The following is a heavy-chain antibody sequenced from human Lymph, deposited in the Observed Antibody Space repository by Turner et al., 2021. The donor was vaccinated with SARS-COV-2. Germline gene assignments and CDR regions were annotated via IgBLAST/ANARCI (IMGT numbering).Heavy chain of an antibody. Sequence: EVQLVESGGGLVQPGGSLRLSCAASGFTFSSYSMNWVRQAPGKGLEWFSYISISSSTIYYADSVKGRFTISRDNAKNSLYLQMNSLRDEDTAVYYCARDRGGYGAYYYGMDVWGQGTTVTVSS. CDR2: ISISSSTI. CDR1: GFTFSSYS. J-gene: IGHJ6*02. CDR3: ARDRGGYGAYYYGMDV. V-gene: IGHV3-48*02. D-gene: IGHD2-15*01.